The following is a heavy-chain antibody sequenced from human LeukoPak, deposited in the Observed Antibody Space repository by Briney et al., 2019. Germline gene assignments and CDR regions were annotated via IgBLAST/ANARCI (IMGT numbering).Heavy chain of an antibody. CDR2: IFYSGST. Sequence: SETLSLTCTVSGGSICSYYWGWVRQPPGKGLEWIGNIFYSGSTYYSPSLKSRVTISLDTSRNQFSLKLNSVTAADTAVYYCAKSNGYGLVDIWGRGTMVTVSS. V-gene: IGHV4-59*12. CDR3: AKSNGYGLVDI. D-gene: IGHD3-10*01. CDR1: GGSICSYY. J-gene: IGHJ3*02.